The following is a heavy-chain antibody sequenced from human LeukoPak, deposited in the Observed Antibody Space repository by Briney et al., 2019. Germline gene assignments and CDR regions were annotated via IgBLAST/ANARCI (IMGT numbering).Heavy chain of an antibody. CDR2: ISAYNGNT. CDR1: GYTFTSYG. J-gene: IGHJ3*02. Sequence: GASVKVSCKASGYTFTSYGISWVRQAPGQGLEWMGWISAYNGNTNYAQKLQSRVTMTTDTSTSTAYMELRSLRSDDTAVYYCARDPQYYYGSGRNPNAFDIWGQGTMVTVSS. V-gene: IGHV1-18*01. D-gene: IGHD3-10*01. CDR3: ARDPQYYYGSGRNPNAFDI.